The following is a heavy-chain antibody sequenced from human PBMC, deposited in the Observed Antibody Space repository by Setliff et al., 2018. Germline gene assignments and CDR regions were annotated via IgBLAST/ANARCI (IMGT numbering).Heavy chain of an antibody. D-gene: IGHD4-17*01. CDR3: ARGPSPTVTPSRLIYSYHMDV. J-gene: IGHJ6*03. V-gene: IGHV1-69*10. CDR1: GDPSNAYG. CDR2: IIPVLGMT. Sequence: GASVKVSCKASGDPSNAYGVSWVRQAPGQGLEWMGAIIPVLGMTDYAQKFQGRLTITADQSTTTVYMELSSLRFDDTALYYCARGPSPTVTPSRLIYSYHMDVWGTGTTVTVSS.